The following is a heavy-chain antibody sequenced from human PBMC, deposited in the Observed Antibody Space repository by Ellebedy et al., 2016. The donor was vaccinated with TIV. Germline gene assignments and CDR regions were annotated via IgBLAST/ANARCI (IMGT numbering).Heavy chain of an antibody. CDR2: INPNNGGT. Sequence: ASVKVSCKASGYTFTSYYMHWVRQAPGQGLEWMGWINPNNGGTHYAQKFQGRVTMTRDTSISTAYMELSRLRSDDTAVYYCARHSGYSGYDTIDYWGQGTLVTVSS. J-gene: IGHJ4*02. D-gene: IGHD5-12*01. V-gene: IGHV1-2*02. CDR3: ARHSGYSGYDTIDY. CDR1: GYTFTSYY.